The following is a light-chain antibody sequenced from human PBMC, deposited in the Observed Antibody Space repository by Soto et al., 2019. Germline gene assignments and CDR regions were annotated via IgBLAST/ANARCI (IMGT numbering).Light chain of an antibody. CDR1: SSDVESYNL. CDR2: DVS. CDR3: CSYAGSYTLYV. Sequence: QSVLTQAASVSGSPGQPITISCTGTSSDVESYNLVSWYQQHPGKAPKVMIYDVSKRPSGVPDRFSGSKSGNTASLTLSGLQAEDEADYYCCSYAGSYTLYVFGTGTKVTVL. V-gene: IGLV2-11*01. J-gene: IGLJ1*01.